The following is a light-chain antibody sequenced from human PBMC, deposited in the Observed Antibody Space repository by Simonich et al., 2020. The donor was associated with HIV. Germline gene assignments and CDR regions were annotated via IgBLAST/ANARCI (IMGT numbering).Light chain of an antibody. CDR1: QSVLYSSNNKNH. CDR2: WAS. CDR3: QQYYNTPQT. Sequence: DIVMTQSPDSLAVSLGERATINCKSSQSVLYSSNNKNHLACYQQKPGHPPRLLIFWASTREAGVPDRFSGSGSGTDFTLTISSLQAEDVAVYYCQQYYNTPQTFGQGTKVEIK. J-gene: IGKJ1*01. V-gene: IGKV4-1*01.